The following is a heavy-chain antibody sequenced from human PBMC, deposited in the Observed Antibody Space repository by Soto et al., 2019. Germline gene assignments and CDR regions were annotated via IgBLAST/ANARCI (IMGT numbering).Heavy chain of an antibody. Sequence: PGGSLRLSCAASGFTFSSYAMSWVRQAPGKGLEWVSAISGSSGSTYYADSVKGRYTISRDNSKNTLYLQMNSLRAEDTAVYYCAKWVMVRGVTYFDYWGQGTLVTVSS. V-gene: IGHV3-23*01. CDR3: AKWVMVRGVTYFDY. D-gene: IGHD3-10*01. CDR2: ISGSSGST. CDR1: GFTFSSYA. J-gene: IGHJ4*02.